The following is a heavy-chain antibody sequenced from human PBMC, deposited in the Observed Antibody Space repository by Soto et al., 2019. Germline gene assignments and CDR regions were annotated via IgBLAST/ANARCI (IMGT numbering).Heavy chain of an antibody. V-gene: IGHV1-69*06. CDR3: ARRAAAGLEYYYYYGMDV. CDR1: GCAFSIDA. CDR2: IIPIFGTA. J-gene: IGHJ6*02. D-gene: IGHD6-13*01. Sequence: ASVKVACKASGCAFSIDAISWVRKAPGQGLEWMGGIIPIFGTANYAQKFQGRVTITADKSTSTAYMELSSLRSEDTAVYYCARRAAAGLEYYYYYGMDVWGQGTTVTVSS.